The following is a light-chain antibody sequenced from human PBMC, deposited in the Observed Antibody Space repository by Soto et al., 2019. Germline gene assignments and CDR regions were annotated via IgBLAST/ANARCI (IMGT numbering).Light chain of an antibody. CDR3: QQYNSYS. Sequence: DVQITQTPSSLSASFGYRVILTCRTSQSIGNWLAWYQQKPGKAPKLLIYKASSLESGVPTRFSGSGSGTEFTLTISSLQPDDFATYYCQQYNSYSFGQGTKVDIK. J-gene: IGKJ1*01. CDR1: QSIGNW. CDR2: KAS. V-gene: IGKV1-5*03.